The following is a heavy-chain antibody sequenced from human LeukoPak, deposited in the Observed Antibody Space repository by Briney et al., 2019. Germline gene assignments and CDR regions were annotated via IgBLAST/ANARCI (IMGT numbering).Heavy chain of an antibody. J-gene: IGHJ4*02. CDR2: IKTKTDGGTT. Sequence: PGGSLRLSCVGSGFTFSNAWMTWVRQAPGKGLEWVGRIKTKTDGGTTDYAAPVKGRFTISRDNSKNTLYLQMNSLRAEDTALYYCANVVFGELCTFERWGQGTLVTVSS. CDR1: GFTFSNAW. CDR3: ANVVFGELCTFER. V-gene: IGHV3-15*05. D-gene: IGHD3-10*01.